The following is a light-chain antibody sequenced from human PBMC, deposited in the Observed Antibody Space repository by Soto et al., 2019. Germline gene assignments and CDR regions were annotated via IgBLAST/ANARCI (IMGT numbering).Light chain of an antibody. V-gene: IGKV3-15*01. Sequence: EIVMTQSPATLSVSPGERATLSCRASQSVSSNLAWYQQKPGQAPRLLIYRASTRATAFPARFSGSGSGTEFTLTISSLQSEDFAVYYCQQYNNWPWTFGQGAKVEI. CDR2: RAS. J-gene: IGKJ1*01. CDR3: QQYNNWPWT. CDR1: QSVSSN.